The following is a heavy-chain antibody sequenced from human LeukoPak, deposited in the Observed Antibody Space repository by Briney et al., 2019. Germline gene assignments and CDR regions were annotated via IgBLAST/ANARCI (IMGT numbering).Heavy chain of an antibody. V-gene: IGHV3-48*01. J-gene: IGHJ4*02. Sequence: PGGSLRLYCAASGFTFSIYSMNWVRQAPGKGLEWVSYISSSSSTIYYADSVKGRFTISRDNAKNSLYLQMNGLRAEDTAVYYCARDYYDKDNDYWGQGTLVTVSS. D-gene: IGHD3-22*01. CDR2: ISSSSSTI. CDR1: GFTFSIYS. CDR3: ARDYYDKDNDY.